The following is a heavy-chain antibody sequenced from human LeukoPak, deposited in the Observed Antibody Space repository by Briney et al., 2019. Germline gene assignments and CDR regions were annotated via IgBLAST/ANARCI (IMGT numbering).Heavy chain of an antibody. Sequence: SETLSLTCTVSGGSISSYYWSWIRQPAGKGLEWIGRMYASGSTNYSPSLRSRVTMSVDTSKNQFSLKLHSVTAAETAVYYCARVGQCYSSSWLDAFDIWGRGTMVTVSS. D-gene: IGHD6-13*01. CDR3: ARVGQCYSSSWLDAFDI. V-gene: IGHV4-4*07. CDR2: MYASGST. J-gene: IGHJ3*02. CDR1: GGSISSYY.